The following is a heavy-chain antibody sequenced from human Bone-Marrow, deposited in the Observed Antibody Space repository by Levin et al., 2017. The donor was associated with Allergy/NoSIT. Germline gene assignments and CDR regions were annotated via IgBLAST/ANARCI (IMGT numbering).Heavy chain of an antibody. Sequence: AGGSLRLSCVASGFTFSASAIHWVRQASGKGLEWVGRVESKANSHATLSAASVRGRFTISRDDSRSTAYLQMNSLKTEDTAMYYCIVDSAGWYGYWGQGTRVTVSS. CDR3: IVDSAGWYGY. CDR1: GFTFSASA. CDR2: VESKANSHAT. D-gene: IGHD6-19*01. J-gene: IGHJ4*02. V-gene: IGHV3-73*01.